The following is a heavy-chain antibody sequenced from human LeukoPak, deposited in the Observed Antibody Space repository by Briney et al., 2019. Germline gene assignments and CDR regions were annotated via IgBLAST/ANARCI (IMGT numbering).Heavy chain of an antibody. D-gene: IGHD6-6*01. CDR1: GYSISSGYY. V-gene: IGHV4-38-2*01. CDR3: ARVQYSSSSGYGYYYYYYMDV. CDR2: IYHSGSI. J-gene: IGHJ6*03. Sequence: SETLSLTCAVSGYSISSGYYWGWIRQPPGKGLEWIGSIYHSGSIYYNPSLKSRVTISVDTPKNQFSLKLSSVTAADTAVYYCARVQYSSSSGYGYYYYYYMDVWGKGTTVTVSS.